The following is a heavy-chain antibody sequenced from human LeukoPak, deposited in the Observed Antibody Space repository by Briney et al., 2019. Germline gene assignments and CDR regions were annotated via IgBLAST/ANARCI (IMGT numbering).Heavy chain of an antibody. J-gene: IGHJ4*02. Sequence: PGGSLRLSCTTSGFTFSNYRMSWVRHAPGKGLEWVSNINQDGSEKLYVDSVKGRFTISRDNGKNSVHLQMNSLRAEDTAVYYCARDRFPIDYWGQGTLVTVSS. V-gene: IGHV3-7*01. CDR1: GFTFSNYR. CDR2: INQDGSEK. CDR3: ARDRFPIDY. D-gene: IGHD2/OR15-2a*01.